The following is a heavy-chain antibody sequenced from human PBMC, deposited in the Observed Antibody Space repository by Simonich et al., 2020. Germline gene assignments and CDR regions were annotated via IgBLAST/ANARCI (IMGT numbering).Heavy chain of an antibody. CDR3: AHKVGYFDL. V-gene: IGHV2-5*01. Sequence: QITLKESGPTLVKPTQTLTLTCTFSGFSLSTSGVGVGWILQPRGKALEWLALIYWNDDKRYSPSLKSRLTITKDTSKNQVVLTTTNMDPVDTATDYCAHKVGYFDLWGRGTLVTVSS. CDR1: GFSLSTSGVG. CDR2: IYWNDDK. J-gene: IGHJ2*01.